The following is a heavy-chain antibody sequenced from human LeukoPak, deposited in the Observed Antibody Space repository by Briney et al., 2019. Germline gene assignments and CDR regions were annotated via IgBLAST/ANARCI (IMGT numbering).Heavy chain of an antibody. V-gene: IGHV4-59*12. CDR2: IYDSGST. CDR1: GGSISSYY. CDR3: ASTVGRGRYCSSTSCSSLDY. J-gene: IGHJ4*02. Sequence: SETLSLTCTVSGGSISSYYWSWIRQPPGKGLEWIGYIYDSGSTNYNPSLKSRVTISVDTSKNQFSLKLSSVTAADTAVYYCASTVGRGRYCSSTSCSSLDYWGQGTLVTVSS. D-gene: IGHD2-2*01.